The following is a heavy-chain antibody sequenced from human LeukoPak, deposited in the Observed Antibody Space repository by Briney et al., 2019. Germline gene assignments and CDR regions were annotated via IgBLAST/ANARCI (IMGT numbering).Heavy chain of an antibody. CDR1: GYTLTSYD. CDR3: ARGRPSRDGFDP. Sequence: WASVKVSCKASGYTLTSYDINWVRQATGQGLEWMGWMNPNSGNTGYAQKFQGRVTITRNTSISAAYMELSSLRSEDTAVYYCARGRPSRDGFDPWGQGTLVTVSS. CDR2: MNPNSGNT. V-gene: IGHV1-8*03. J-gene: IGHJ5*02.